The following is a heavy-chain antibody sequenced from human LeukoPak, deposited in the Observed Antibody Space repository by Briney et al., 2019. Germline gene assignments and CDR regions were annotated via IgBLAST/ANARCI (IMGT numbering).Heavy chain of an antibody. CDR2: IYYSGST. CDR3: ARTGYSSSWESGYYYYTDV. J-gene: IGHJ6*03. V-gene: IGHV4-30-4*08. D-gene: IGHD6-13*01. CDR1: GGSISSGDYY. Sequence: SQTLSLTCTVSGGSISSGDYYWSWIRQPPGKGLEWIGYIYYSGSTYYNPSLKSRVTISVDTSKNQFSLKLSSVTAADTAVYYCARTGYSSSWESGYYYYTDVWGKGTTVTVSS.